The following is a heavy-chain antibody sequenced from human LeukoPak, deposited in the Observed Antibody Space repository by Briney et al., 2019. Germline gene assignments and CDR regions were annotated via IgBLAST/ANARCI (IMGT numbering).Heavy chain of an antibody. J-gene: IGHJ3*01. Sequence: ASVKVCCKTSGYRFNVYDILWVRQAPGHGLDYVGWISTYTGRANYAQKFQGRVSMITDTSTSTAYLELTNLTSSDMGLYYCARADGTNSGTNAFDVWGLGTMVTAAS. CDR1: GYRFNVYD. V-gene: IGHV1-18*03. CDR3: ARADGTNSGTNAFDV. CDR2: ISTYTGRA. D-gene: IGHD4-23*01.